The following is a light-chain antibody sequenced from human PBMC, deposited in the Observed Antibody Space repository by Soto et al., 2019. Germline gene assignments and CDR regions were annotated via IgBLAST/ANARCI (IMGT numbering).Light chain of an antibody. CDR1: QSVSSSY. CDR3: QQYGSPRA. J-gene: IGKJ2*01. Sequence: EIVLTQSPGTLSLSPGERATLSCRASQSVSSSYLAWYQQKPGQAPRLLIDGASSRATGIPDRFSGSGSGTDFTLTISRLEPEDFAEYYCQQYGSPRAFGQGTKLEIK. CDR2: GAS. V-gene: IGKV3-20*01.